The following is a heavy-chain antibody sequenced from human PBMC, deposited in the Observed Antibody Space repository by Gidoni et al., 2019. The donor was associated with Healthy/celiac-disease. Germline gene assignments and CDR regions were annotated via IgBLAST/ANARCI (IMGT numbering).Heavy chain of an antibody. Sequence: QVQLQQWGAGLLKPSETLSLPCAVYGGSFSGYYWSWIRQPPGKGLEWIGEINHSGSTNYNPSLKSRVTISVDTSKNQFSLKLSSVTAADTAVYYCATTLLDAFDIWGQGTMVTVSS. CDR3: ATTLLDAFDI. J-gene: IGHJ3*02. CDR2: INHSGST. D-gene: IGHD3-10*01. CDR1: GGSFSGYY. V-gene: IGHV4-34*01.